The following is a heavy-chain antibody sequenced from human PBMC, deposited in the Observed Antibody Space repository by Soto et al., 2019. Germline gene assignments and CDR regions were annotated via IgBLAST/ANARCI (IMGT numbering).Heavy chain of an antibody. CDR2: IYYSGST. J-gene: IGHJ4*02. V-gene: IGHV4-59*01. Sequence: SETLSLTCTVSGGSISSYYWSWIRQPPGKGLEWIGYIYYSGSTNYNPSLKSRVTISVDTSKNQFSLKLSSVTAADTAVYYCARVAADYGDYFDYWGQGTLVTVSS. D-gene: IGHD4-17*01. CDR1: GGSISSYY. CDR3: ARVAADYGDYFDY.